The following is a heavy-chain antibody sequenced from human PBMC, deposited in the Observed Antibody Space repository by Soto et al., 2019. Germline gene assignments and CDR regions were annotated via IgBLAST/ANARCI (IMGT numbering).Heavy chain of an antibody. D-gene: IGHD1-1*01. CDR3: ATSNDNGLDN. V-gene: IGHV1-69*02. CDR1: GGTLSSYT. CDR2: IIAGLNLP. Sequence: QVHLVQSGAEMKTPGSSVKVSCTPSGGTLSSYTIVWVRQAPGEGLEWIGRIIAGLNLPASAQKFQGRVTITADGSTRTVYMELSGLTSEDTAVYYCATSNDNGLDNWGQRTLVTVSS. J-gene: IGHJ4*02.